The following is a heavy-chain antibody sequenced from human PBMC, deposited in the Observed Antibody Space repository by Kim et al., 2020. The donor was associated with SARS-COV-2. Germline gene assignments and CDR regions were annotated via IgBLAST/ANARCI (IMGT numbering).Heavy chain of an antibody. CDR3: ARAPPLWFGEPYYFDY. Sequence: SLKSRVTISVDTSKNQFSRKLSAVTAADTAVYYCARAPPLWFGEPYYFDYWGQGTLVTVSS. V-gene: IGHV4-31*02. D-gene: IGHD3-10*01. J-gene: IGHJ4*02.